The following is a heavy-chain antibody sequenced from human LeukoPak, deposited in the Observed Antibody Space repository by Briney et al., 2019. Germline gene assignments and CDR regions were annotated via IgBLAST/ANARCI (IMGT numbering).Heavy chain of an antibody. CDR2: INPASGVP. CDR3: ATEDTILGRGHWFHP. J-gene: IGHJ5*02. CDR1: GYTFTDYY. D-gene: IGHD3-16*01. Sequence: ASVKVSCKASGYTFTDYYIHWLRQAPGQGPEWMGWINPASGVPSYAQKFQGRVAMTRDTSISTVYMELSGLIFEDTAVYHCATEDTILGRGHWFHPWGQGTLVTVSS. V-gene: IGHV1-2*02.